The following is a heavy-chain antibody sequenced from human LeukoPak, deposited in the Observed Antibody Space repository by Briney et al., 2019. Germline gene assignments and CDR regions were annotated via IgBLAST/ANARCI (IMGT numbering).Heavy chain of an antibody. V-gene: IGHV4-39*07. CDR3: ARQKWLQLGFFDS. Sequence: GSLRLSCAASGFTFSSYAMHWIRQPPGKGLEWIGSIYYSGSTYYNPSLKSRVTISVDTSKNQFSLTLNSVTAADTAIYYCARQKWLQLGFFDSWGQGTLVTVSS. CDR2: IYYSGST. D-gene: IGHD5-24*01. CDR1: GFTFSSYA. J-gene: IGHJ4*02.